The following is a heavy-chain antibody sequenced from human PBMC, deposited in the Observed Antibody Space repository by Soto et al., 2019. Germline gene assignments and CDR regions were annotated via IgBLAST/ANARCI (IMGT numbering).Heavy chain of an antibody. Sequence: GASVKVSCKASGYTFTSYYMHWVRQAPGQGLEWMGIINPSGGSTSYAQKFQGRVTMTRDTSTSTVYMELSSLRSEDTAVYYCARDLLVYSGYDLGWFDPWGQGTLVTV. J-gene: IGHJ5*02. V-gene: IGHV1-46*03. D-gene: IGHD5-12*01. CDR1: GYTFTSYY. CDR3: ARDLLVYSGYDLGWFDP. CDR2: INPSGGST.